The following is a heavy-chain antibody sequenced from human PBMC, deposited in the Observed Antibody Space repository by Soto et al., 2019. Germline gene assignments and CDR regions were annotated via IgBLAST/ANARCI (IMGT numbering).Heavy chain of an antibody. Sequence: QVQLVQSGAEVKKPGASVKVSCKASGYTFTSYYMHWVRQAPGQGLEWMGIINPSGGSTSYAQKCQGRVTMTRDTSTSTVYMELSSLRSEDTAVYYCARSDSYGAPYYGMDVWGQGTTVTVSS. CDR3: ARSDSYGAPYYGMDV. D-gene: IGHD5-18*01. J-gene: IGHJ6*02. V-gene: IGHV1-46*01. CDR1: GYTFTSYY. CDR2: INPSGGST.